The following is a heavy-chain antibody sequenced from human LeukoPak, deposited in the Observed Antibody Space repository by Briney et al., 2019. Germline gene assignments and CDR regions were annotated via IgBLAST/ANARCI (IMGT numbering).Heavy chain of an antibody. V-gene: IGHV1-24*01. Sequence: ASVKVSCKVSGYTLTALSMHWVRQAPGKGLEWMGGFDPEDGETIYAQKFQGRVTMTEDTSTDTAYMELSSLRSEDTAVYYCATSKRHYYDSSGYYYGYWGQGTLVTVSS. CDR1: GYTLTALS. J-gene: IGHJ4*02. D-gene: IGHD3-22*01. CDR2: FDPEDGET. CDR3: ATSKRHYYDSSGYYYGY.